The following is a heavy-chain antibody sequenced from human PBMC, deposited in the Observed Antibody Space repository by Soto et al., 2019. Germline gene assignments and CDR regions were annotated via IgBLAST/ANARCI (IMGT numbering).Heavy chain of an antibody. J-gene: IGHJ4*02. CDR3: ARGGGYASFDF. V-gene: IGHV4-30-2*06. D-gene: IGHD2-15*01. CDR1: GVTMSYGVYS. Sequence: TLSLTCGVAGVTMSYGVYSLTCIRQSPGKGLEWLGYNCHLETNYYNPSFKCRLYLYADRTRNQFSLSLSSMTGAYKAVNYCARGGGYASFDFWGQGIHVTVSS. CDR2: NCHLETN.